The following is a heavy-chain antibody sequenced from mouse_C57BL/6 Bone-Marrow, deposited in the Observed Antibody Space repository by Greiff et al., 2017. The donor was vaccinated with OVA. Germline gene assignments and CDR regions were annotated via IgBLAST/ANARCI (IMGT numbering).Heavy chain of an antibody. D-gene: IGHD1-1*01. J-gene: IGHJ4*01. Sequence: LQESGAELARPGASVKLSCKASGYTFTSYGISWVKQRTGQGLEWIGEIYPRSGNTYYNEKFKGKATLTADKSSSTAYMELRSLTSEDSAVYFCARGYYGSRGDYAMDYWGQGTSVTVSS. CDR3: ARGYYGSRGDYAMDY. V-gene: IGHV1-81*01. CDR1: GYTFTSYG. CDR2: IYPRSGNT.